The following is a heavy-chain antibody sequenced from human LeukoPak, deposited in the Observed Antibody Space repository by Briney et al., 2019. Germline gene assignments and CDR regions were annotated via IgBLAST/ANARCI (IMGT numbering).Heavy chain of an antibody. V-gene: IGHV4-59*01. D-gene: IGHD3-10*01. CDR3: AKSDGSGSYFDS. CDR2: ITYSGSS. CDR1: GGSIRSYY. J-gene: IGHJ4*02. Sequence: SETLSLACTVSGGSIRSYYWSWIRQPPGKGLEWIGNITYSGSSQNNPSLKSGVTMSIDTSKNQFSLMMSSATAADTAVYYCAKSDGSGSYFDSWGQGTLVTVSS.